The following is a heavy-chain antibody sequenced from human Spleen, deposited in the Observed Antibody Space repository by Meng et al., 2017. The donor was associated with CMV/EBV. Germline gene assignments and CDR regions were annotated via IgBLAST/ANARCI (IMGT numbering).Heavy chain of an antibody. CDR1: GDTFSGYY. D-gene: IGHD5-24*01. J-gene: IGHJ4*02. CDR3: ARQSEGWLQFGY. Sequence: SCKASGDTFSGYYIHWVRQDPGEGLEGMGWIYPNTGDTNYAQKFQSRVTMTRDTSISTASMELSRLRSDDTAVYYCARQSEGWLQFGYWGQGTLVTVSS. V-gene: IGHV1-2*02. CDR2: IYPNTGDT.